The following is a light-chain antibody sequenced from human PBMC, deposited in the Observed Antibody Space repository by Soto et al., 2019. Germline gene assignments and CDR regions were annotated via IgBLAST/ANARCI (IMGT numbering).Light chain of an antibody. CDR1: SSNIGNNY. J-gene: IGLJ2*01. CDR2: ENN. CDR3: GTWDSSLSAVV. Sequence: QSVLTQPPSVSAAPGQKVTISCSGGSSNIGNNYVSWYQQLPGTAPKLLIHENNKRPSGIPDRFSGSKSGTSATLGITGLQTGDEADFYCGTWDSSLSAVVFGGGTKLTVL. V-gene: IGLV1-51*02.